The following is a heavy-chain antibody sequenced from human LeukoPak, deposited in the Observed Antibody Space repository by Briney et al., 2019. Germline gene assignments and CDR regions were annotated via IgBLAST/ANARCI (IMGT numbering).Heavy chain of an antibody. Sequence: GGSLRLSCAASGFTFDDYTMHWVRQAPGKGLEWVSLISWDGGSTYYADSVKGRFTISRDNAKNSLYLQMNSLRAGDTALYYCAKDIEALQYDYYGMDVWGQGTTVTVSS. CDR3: AKDIEALQYDYYGMDV. CDR1: GFTFDDYT. D-gene: IGHD4-11*01. V-gene: IGHV3-43*01. J-gene: IGHJ6*02. CDR2: ISWDGGST.